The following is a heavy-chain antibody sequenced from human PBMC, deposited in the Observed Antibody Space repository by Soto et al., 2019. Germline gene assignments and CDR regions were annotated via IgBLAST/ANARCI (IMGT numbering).Heavy chain of an antibody. CDR3: ARMASAGTLNWFDP. CDR2: MNPGSGKT. Sequence: QVQLVQSGAEVREPGASVRVSCKASGYTFVNFDISWVRQAAGQGVEWLGWMNPGSGKTGYASKCQCRVAMTRDASTGTSHLEVSSLTSDDTAVYYCARMASAGTLNWFDPWGQGTLVTVSS. J-gene: IGHJ5*02. V-gene: IGHV1-8*02. CDR1: GYTFVNFD. D-gene: IGHD6-13*01.